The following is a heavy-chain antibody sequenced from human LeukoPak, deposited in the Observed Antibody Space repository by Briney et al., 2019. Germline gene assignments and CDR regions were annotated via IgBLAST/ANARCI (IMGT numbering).Heavy chain of an antibody. Sequence: ASVKVSCKASGGTFSSYAISWVRQAPGQGLEWMGGIIPIFGTANYAQKFQGRVTITADESTSTAYMELSSLRSEDTAVYYCVRDRFRDIVVVVAATPAYYYYGMDVWGQGATVTVSS. CDR1: GGTFSSYA. CDR3: VRDRFRDIVVVVAATPAYYYYGMDV. CDR2: IIPIFGTA. D-gene: IGHD2-15*01. J-gene: IGHJ6*02. V-gene: IGHV1-69*13.